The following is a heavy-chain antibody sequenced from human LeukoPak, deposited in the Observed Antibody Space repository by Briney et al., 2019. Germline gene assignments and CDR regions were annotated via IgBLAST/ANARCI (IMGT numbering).Heavy chain of an antibody. Sequence: GGSLRLSCAASGFTFSSYSMNWVRQAPGEGLEWVSSISSSSSYIYYADSVKGRFTISRDKAKNSLYLQMNSLRAEDTAVYYCARYPGYCSSTSCYVWGQGTLVTVSS. CDR3: ARYPGYCSSTSCYV. J-gene: IGHJ4*02. D-gene: IGHD2-2*01. CDR2: ISSSSSYI. CDR1: GFTFSSYS. V-gene: IGHV3-21*01.